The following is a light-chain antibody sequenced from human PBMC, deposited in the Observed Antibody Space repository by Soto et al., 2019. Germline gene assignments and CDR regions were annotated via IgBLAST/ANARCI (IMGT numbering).Light chain of an antibody. J-gene: IGKJ1*01. Sequence: ETAITQSLVTQPVAPGKRATPSCRASQSVTSDLAWYQQKSGQPPRLLIFDASTRATGVPARFSGSGSGTEFTLTISSLQSEDFAVYYCQQYNNWPRTFGQGTKVDI. CDR3: QQYNNWPRT. CDR2: DAS. CDR1: QSVTSD. V-gene: IGKV3-15*01.